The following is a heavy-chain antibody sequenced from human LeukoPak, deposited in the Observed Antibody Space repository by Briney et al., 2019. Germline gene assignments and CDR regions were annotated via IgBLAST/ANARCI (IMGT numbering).Heavy chain of an antibody. D-gene: IGHD3-9*01. Sequence: GESLKISCKGSGYSFSSYWIGWVRQMPGKGLEWMGIIYPGDSDTRYSPSFQGQVTISADKSISTAYLQWRSLKASDTAMYYCARHGGYFDWFRPRENWFDPWGQGTLVTVSS. CDR3: ARHGGYFDWFRPRENWFDP. CDR1: GYSFSSYW. V-gene: IGHV5-51*01. J-gene: IGHJ5*02. CDR2: IYPGDSDT.